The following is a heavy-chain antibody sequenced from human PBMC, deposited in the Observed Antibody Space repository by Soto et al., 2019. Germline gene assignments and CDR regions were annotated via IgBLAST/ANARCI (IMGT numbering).Heavy chain of an antibody. CDR1: GYSFTSYW. V-gene: IGHV5-10-1*01. D-gene: IGHD6-6*01. Sequence: GESLKISCKGSGYSFTSYWISWVRQMPGKGLEWMGRIDPSDSYTNYSPSFQGHVTISADKSISTAYLQWSSLKASDTAMYYCARRAGSSSVSGFDRGTDYWGQGTLVTVSS. CDR2: IDPSDSYT. CDR3: ARRAGSSSVSGFDRGTDY. J-gene: IGHJ4*02.